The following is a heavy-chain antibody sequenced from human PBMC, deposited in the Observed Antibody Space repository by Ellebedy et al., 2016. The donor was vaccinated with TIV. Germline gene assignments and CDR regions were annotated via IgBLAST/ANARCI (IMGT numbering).Heavy chain of an antibody. CDR3: ARDYAYGDYVIDY. Sequence: GESLKISXAASGFTFSSYGMHWVRQAPGKGLEWVAVIWYDGSNKYYADSVKGRFTISRDNSKNTLYLQMNSLRAEDTAVYYCARDYAYGDYVIDYWGQGTLVTVSS. CDR1: GFTFSSYG. J-gene: IGHJ4*02. D-gene: IGHD4-17*01. CDR2: IWYDGSNK. V-gene: IGHV3-33*01.